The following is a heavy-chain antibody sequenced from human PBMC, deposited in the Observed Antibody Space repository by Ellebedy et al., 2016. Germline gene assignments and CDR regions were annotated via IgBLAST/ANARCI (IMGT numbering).Heavy chain of an antibody. J-gene: IGHJ4*02. V-gene: IGHV1-46*04. CDR1: GYTFTSYY. CDR3: ARDWRGYCSSTSCYGGWGY. Sequence: ASVKVSCKASGYTFTSYYMHWVRQAPGQGLEWMGIINPSGGSTSYAQKLQGRVTMTRDTSTSTVYMELSSLRAEDTAVYYCARDWRGYCSSTSCYGGWGYWGQGTLVTVSS. CDR2: INPSGGST. D-gene: IGHD2-2*01.